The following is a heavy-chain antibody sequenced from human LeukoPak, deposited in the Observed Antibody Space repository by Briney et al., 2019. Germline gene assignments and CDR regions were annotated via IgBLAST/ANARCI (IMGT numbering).Heavy chain of an antibody. CDR1: GGSISSSYSY. CDR3: ARDHDIAVAGTDYFDY. Sequence: SETLSLTCTVSGGSISSSYSYWGWIRQPPGKGLEWIGNIYYSGSTYYNPSLKSRVTISVDTSKNQFSLKLSSVTAADTAVYYCARDHDIAVAGTDYFDYWGQGTLVTVSS. V-gene: IGHV4-39*07. D-gene: IGHD6-19*01. J-gene: IGHJ4*02. CDR2: IYYSGST.